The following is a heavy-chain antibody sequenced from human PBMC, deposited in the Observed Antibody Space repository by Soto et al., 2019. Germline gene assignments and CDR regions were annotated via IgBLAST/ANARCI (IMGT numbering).Heavy chain of an antibody. V-gene: IGHV3-7*05. CDR2: IKNDGGDK. CDR1: GFTFGDYC. J-gene: IGHJ5*01. D-gene: IGHD3-22*01. CDR3: ARPMFYSETSVYRSSDS. Sequence: PGGSLSLSCSVSGFTFGDYCMSWVRQTPGKGLEWLATIKNDGGDKYYVDSVKGRFTISRDNAKNSLSLQMTNLRADDTAFYYCARPMFYSETSVYRSSDSWGQGTLVTVSS.